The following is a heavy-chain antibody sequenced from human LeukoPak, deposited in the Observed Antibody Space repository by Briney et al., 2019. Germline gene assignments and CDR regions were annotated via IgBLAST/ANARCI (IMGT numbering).Heavy chain of an antibody. CDR2: INPNSGGT. Sequence: GASVKVSCKASGYTFTGYYMHWVRQAPGQGLEWMGWINPNSGGTNYAQKFQGRVTMTRDTSISTAYMELRSLRSDDTAVYYCARDPRNGGVLWFGEHNWFDPWGQGTLVTVSS. CDR1: GYTFTGYY. J-gene: IGHJ5*02. CDR3: ARDPRNGGVLWFGEHNWFDP. D-gene: IGHD3-10*01. V-gene: IGHV1-2*02.